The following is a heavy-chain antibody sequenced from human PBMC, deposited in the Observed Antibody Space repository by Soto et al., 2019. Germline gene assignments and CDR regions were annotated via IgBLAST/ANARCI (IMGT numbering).Heavy chain of an antibody. Sequence: PSETLSLTCGVSGDTISTGGYSWAWIRQPPGKALEWIGHTYHSGNPYYNPSLKSRVIISVDRSKNQFSLKLSSVTAADTAVYYCARRVRYDILTGWYFDYWGQGTLVTVSS. V-gene: IGHV4-30-2*01. J-gene: IGHJ4*02. CDR2: TYHSGNP. CDR1: GDTISTGGYS. D-gene: IGHD3-9*01. CDR3: ARRVRYDILTGWYFDY.